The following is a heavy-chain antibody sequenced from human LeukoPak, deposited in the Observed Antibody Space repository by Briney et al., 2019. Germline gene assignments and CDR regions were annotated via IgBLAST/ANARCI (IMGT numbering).Heavy chain of an antibody. CDR1: GFTFSSYS. D-gene: IGHD3-22*01. J-gene: IGHJ4*02. CDR2: ISSSSSYI. CDR3: ARAPPGMTMMTDY. Sequence: GRSLRLSCAASGFTFSSYSMNWVRQAPGKGLEWVSSISSSSSYIYYADSVKGRFTISRDNAKNSLYLQMNSLRAEDTAVYYCARAPPGMTMMTDYWGQGTLVTVSS. V-gene: IGHV3-21*01.